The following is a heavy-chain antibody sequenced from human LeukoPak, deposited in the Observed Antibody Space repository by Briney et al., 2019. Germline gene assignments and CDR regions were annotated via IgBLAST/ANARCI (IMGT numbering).Heavy chain of an antibody. CDR1: GDSISSYY. Sequence: PSETLSLTCTVSGDSISSYYWSWIRQPPGKGLEWMGYIYYSGTTNYNPSLKSRVTISVDTSKIQFSLKLISVTAADTAVYYCARGTSIFYDSSGYPYYFDHWGQGTLVTVSS. V-gene: IGHV4-59*01. J-gene: IGHJ4*02. CDR2: IYYSGTT. D-gene: IGHD3-22*01. CDR3: ARGTSIFYDSSGYPYYFDH.